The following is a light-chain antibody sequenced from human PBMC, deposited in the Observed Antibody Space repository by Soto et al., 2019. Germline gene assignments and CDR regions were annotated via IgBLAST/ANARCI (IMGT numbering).Light chain of an antibody. Sequence: DFQMTQSPSTLSSSGGDGVTITCRARQSIGSVLAWYQQQPGKAPKLLIYKATKLQRGVSSRFSGSGSGTDFRLTISSLHPADSTTYYCQQYHDFQYTFGQGTTLEI. CDR3: QQYHDFQYT. J-gene: IGKJ2*01. CDR1: QSIGSV. V-gene: IGKV1-5*03. CDR2: KAT.